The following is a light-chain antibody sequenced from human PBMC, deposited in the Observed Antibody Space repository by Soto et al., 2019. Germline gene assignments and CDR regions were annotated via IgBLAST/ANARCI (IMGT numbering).Light chain of an antibody. V-gene: IGKV3-20*01. CDR3: QQFDSSPPT. J-gene: IGKJ1*01. CDR2: DTS. CDR1: QNVTRSY. Sequence: EIVLTQSPGTLSLSPRERATLSCRASQNVTRSYFAWYQQKPGQAPRLLIYDTSSRATGIPDRFSGSGSGTDFTLTISRLEPEDFAVYFCQQFDSSPPTFGQGTKVDIK.